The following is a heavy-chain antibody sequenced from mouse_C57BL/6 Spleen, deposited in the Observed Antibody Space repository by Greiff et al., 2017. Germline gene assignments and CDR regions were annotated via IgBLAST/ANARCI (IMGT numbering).Heavy chain of an antibody. D-gene: IGHD2-3*01. J-gene: IGHJ3*01. V-gene: IGHV1-80*01. CDR2: IYPGDGDT. CDR3: ARLGCYDGYSVFAY. CDR1: GYAFSSYW. Sequence: QVQLQQSGAELVKPGASVKISCKASGYAFSSYWMNWVKQRPGQGLEWIGQIYPGDGDTNYNGKFKGKATLTADKSSSTASMQLSSLTSEDSAVYFWARLGCYDGYSVFAYWGQGTLVTVSA.